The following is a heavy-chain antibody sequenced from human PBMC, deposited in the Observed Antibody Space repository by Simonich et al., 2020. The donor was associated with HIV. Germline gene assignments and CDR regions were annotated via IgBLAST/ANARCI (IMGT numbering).Heavy chain of an antibody. CDR3: ARGFYQRLYYFDY. CDR2: INHSGST. Sequence: QVQLQQWGAGLLKPSETLSLTCAVYGGSFRGYYWSWSRQPPGKGLEWIGEINHSGSTNYNPSLKSRVTISVDTSKNQFSLKLSSVTAADTAVYYCARGFYQRLYYFDYWGQGTLVTVSS. V-gene: IGHV4-34*01. CDR1: GGSFRGYY. J-gene: IGHJ4*02. D-gene: IGHD2-2*01.